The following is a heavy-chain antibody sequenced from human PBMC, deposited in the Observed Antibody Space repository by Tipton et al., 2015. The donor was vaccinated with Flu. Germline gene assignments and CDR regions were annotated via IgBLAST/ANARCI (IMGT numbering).Heavy chain of an antibody. CDR2: ISHSGNT. J-gene: IGHJ6*02. CDR1: GGSMSSNDW. D-gene: IGHD1-26*01. V-gene: IGHV4-4*02. CDR3: ARSGTLVTGTSYYHYGMDV. Sequence: TLSLTCAVSGGSMSSNDWWSWVRQPPGKGLEWIGEISHSGNTNYKPSLKSRVTISLDKSKNQSSLKLSSVTAADTAVYYCARSGTLVTGTSYYHYGMDVWGQGKTVTVSS.